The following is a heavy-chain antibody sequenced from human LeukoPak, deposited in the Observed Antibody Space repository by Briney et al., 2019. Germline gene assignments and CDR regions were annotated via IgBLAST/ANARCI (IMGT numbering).Heavy chain of an antibody. CDR3: TRGINYAYDY. D-gene: IGHD2-2*01. Sequence: GGSPRLSCAASGFTFSSYAMHWVRQAPGKGLEYVSAVSSNGGSTYYANSVKGRFTISRDNSKNTLYLQMGSLRAEDMAVYYCTRGINYAYDYWGQGTLVTVSS. V-gene: IGHV3-64*01. CDR1: GFTFSSYA. CDR2: VSSNGGST. J-gene: IGHJ4*02.